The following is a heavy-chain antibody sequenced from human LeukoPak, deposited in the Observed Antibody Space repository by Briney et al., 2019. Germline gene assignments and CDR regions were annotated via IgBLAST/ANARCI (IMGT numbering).Heavy chain of an antibody. V-gene: IGHV3-7*01. CDR3: ASGRQLGY. CDR2: IKEDGSEK. D-gene: IGHD6-13*01. Sequence: GGSLRLSCAASGFSFSNYWMSWVRQAPGKGLEWVANIKEDGSEKYYVDSVKGRFTISRGNARNSLYLQMNSLRAEDTAVYYCASGRQLGYWGQGTLVTVSS. J-gene: IGHJ4*02. CDR1: GFSFSNYW.